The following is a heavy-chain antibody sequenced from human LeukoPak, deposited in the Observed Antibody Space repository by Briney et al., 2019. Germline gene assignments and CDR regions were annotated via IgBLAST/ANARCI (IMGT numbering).Heavy chain of an antibody. D-gene: IGHD3-22*01. CDR2: IYYSGST. CDR1: GGSISSRDYY. Sequence: SQTLSLTCTVSGGSISSRDYYWSWIRQPPGKGLEWIGYIYYSGSTYYNPSLKSRVTISVDTSKNQFSLKLSSVTAADTAVYYCARVGGTYYYDSSGSIDYWGQGTLVTVSS. CDR3: ARVGGTYYYDSSGSIDY. J-gene: IGHJ4*02. V-gene: IGHV4-30-4*01.